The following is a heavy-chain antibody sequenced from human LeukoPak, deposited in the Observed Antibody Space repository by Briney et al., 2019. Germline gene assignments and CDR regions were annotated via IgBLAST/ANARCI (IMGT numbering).Heavy chain of an antibody. CDR2: IYYSGST. V-gene: IGHV4-31*03. J-gene: IGHJ5*02. CDR1: GGSISSGGYY. Sequence: SETLSLTCTVSGGSISSGGYYWSWIRQHPGKGLEWIGYIYYSGSTYYNPSLKSRVTISVDTSKNQFSLKLSSVTAADTAVYYCARAGSMVRETNWFDPWGQGTLVTVTS. D-gene: IGHD3-10*01. CDR3: ARAGSMVRETNWFDP.